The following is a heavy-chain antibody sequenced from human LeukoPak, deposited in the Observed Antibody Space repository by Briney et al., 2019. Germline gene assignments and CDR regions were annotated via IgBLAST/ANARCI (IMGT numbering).Heavy chain of an antibody. CDR3: ARGARANWFDP. J-gene: IGHJ5*02. Sequence: ASETLSLTCTVSGGSISSYYWSWIRQPPGKGLEWIGYIYYSGSTNYNPSLKGRVTISVDTSKNQFSLKLSSVTAADTAVYYCARGARANWFDPWGQGTLVTVSS. V-gene: IGHV4-59*01. CDR2: IYYSGST. CDR1: GGSISSYY.